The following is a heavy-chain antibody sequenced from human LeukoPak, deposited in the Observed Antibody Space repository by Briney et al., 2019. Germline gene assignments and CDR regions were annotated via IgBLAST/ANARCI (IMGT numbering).Heavy chain of an antibody. CDR2: IYHSGST. Sequence: PSETLSLTCTVSGDSLSSYYWNWIRQPPGKGLEWIGHIYHSGSTSYNPSLKSRVTISMDMPKNQFSLKVTSVTAADTAAYYCTREYDSAGLPDYWGQGTLVTVSS. J-gene: IGHJ4*02. CDR3: TREYDSAGLPDY. V-gene: IGHV4-59*01. CDR1: GDSLSSYY. D-gene: IGHD3-22*01.